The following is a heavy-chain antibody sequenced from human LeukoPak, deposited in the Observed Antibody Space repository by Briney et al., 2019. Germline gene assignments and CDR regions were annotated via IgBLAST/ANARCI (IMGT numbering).Heavy chain of an antibody. Sequence: GGSLRLSCAASGFTFSSYWMSWVRQAPGKGLEWVANIKQDGSEKYYVDSVKGRFTISRDNAKNSLYLQMNSLRAEDTAVYYCATGIAVAGLDAFDIWGQGTMVTVSS. J-gene: IGHJ3*02. CDR1: GFTFSSYW. CDR3: ATGIAVAGLDAFDI. D-gene: IGHD6-19*01. V-gene: IGHV3-7*01. CDR2: IKQDGSEK.